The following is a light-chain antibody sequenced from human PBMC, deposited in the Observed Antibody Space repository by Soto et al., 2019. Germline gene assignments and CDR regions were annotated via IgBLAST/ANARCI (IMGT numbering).Light chain of an antibody. J-gene: IGKJ2*01. Sequence: DIVLTQSPVSLPVTPGEPASISCRSSQTLLHRNGYNYLDWYLQKPGQSPQLLLYLGSSRASGVPDRFSGSGSGTDFTLKISRVEAEDVGVYYCMQALQTPPAFGQGTKLEI. CDR3: MQALQTPPA. CDR2: LGS. V-gene: IGKV2-28*01. CDR1: QTLLHRNGYNY.